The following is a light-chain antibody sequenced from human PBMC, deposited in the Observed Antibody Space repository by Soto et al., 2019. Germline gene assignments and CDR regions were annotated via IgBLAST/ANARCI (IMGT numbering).Light chain of an antibody. CDR3: QQYGSSRWT. Sequence: EIVLTQSPGTLSLSPGQRATLSCRASQSVSTSYLAWYLQQPGQTPWLLIYGASSRATGLPDRFSGSGYGTDFTLTISRLEPEDFAVYYCQQYGSSRWTFGQGTKVAI. V-gene: IGKV3-20*01. CDR2: GAS. J-gene: IGKJ1*01. CDR1: QSVSTSY.